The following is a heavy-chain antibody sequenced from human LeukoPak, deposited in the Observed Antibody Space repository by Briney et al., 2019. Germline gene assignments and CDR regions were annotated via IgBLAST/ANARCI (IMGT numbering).Heavy chain of an antibody. CDR1: GFTFSSYW. CDR3: ARDTGGGYSCYDC. CDR2: IKQDGSEK. Sequence: PGGSLRLSCAASGFTFSSYWMTWIRQAPGKGLEWVASIKQDGSEKYYVDSVKGRFTISRDNAKNSLYLQMNSLGAEDTAVYYCARDTGGGYSCYDCWGQGTLVTVSS. V-gene: IGHV3-7*01. J-gene: IGHJ4*02. D-gene: IGHD5-18*01.